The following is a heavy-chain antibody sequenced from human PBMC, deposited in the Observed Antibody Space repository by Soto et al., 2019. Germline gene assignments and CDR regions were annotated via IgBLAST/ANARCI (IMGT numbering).Heavy chain of an antibody. J-gene: IGHJ1*01. Sequence: QITLKESGPTLVKPTQTLTLTCTFSGFSLSTGAVGVGWIRQPPGKALEWLALIYWDDDKRYSPSQKSRLTITKDPSKSQVVLTMTNMDPVDTATYYCVHRLLSNGDGTEIQHWGQGTQVTVSS. CDR3: VHRLLSNGDGTEIQH. CDR2: IYWDDDK. CDR1: GFSLSTGAVG. V-gene: IGHV2-5*02. D-gene: IGHD4-4*01.